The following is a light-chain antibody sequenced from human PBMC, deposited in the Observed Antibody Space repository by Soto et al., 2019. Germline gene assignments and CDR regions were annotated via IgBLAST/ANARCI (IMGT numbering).Light chain of an antibody. CDR1: SSDIGNYNY. V-gene: IGLV2-14*01. CDR3: SSYTSSSTLNYV. CDR2: EVS. J-gene: IGLJ1*01. Sequence: QSALTQPASVSGSPGQSVTISCTRTSSDIGNYNYVSWYQQHPGKAPKLMIYEVSNRPSGVSNRFSGSKSGNTASLTISGLQAEDEADYYCSSYTSSSTLNYVFGTGTKVTVL.